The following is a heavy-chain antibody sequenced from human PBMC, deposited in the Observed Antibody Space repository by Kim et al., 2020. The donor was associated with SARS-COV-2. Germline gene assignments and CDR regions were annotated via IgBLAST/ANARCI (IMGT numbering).Heavy chain of an antibody. CDR1: GFTFNYYG. CDR3: AKVWLRGSGSYYSVVADGVDV. V-gene: IGHV3-33*06. CDR2: IWYDGTNE. Sequence: GGSLRLSCVASGFTFNYYGLRWARQAPGKGLEWAAAIWYDGTNEYYADSVKGRFTISRDNSMNTLYLQMNSLRVEDTAVYYCAKVWLRGSGSYYSVVADGVDVWGQGTTVIVSS. J-gene: IGHJ6*02. D-gene: IGHD3-10*01.